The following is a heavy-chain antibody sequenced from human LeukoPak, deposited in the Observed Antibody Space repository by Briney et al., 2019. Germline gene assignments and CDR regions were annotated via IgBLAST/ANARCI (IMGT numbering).Heavy chain of an antibody. J-gene: IGHJ5*02. Sequence: SGGSLRLSCSASGFVFSIYTMYWVRQAPGKGPEYVSTISGSGNGFSIYYADSVKGRFTISRDNSKNTLYLQMNSLRAEDTAVYYCAKLSYIVVVIRGNWFDPWGQGTLVTVSS. CDR3: AKLSYIVVVIRGNWFDP. CDR1: GFVFSIYT. D-gene: IGHD3-22*01. V-gene: IGHV3-64*04. CDR2: ISGSGNGFSI.